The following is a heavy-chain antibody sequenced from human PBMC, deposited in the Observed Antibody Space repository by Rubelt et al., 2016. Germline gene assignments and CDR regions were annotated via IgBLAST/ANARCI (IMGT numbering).Heavy chain of an antibody. Sequence: EVQLVESGGGLVQPGGSLRLSCAASGFTVSSNYMSWVRQAPGKGLEWVSVIYSGGSTYYADSVKGRFTISRGNSKNTLYLQMNSLRAEDTAVYYCARAGVTTADAFDIWGQGTMVTVSS. V-gene: IGHV3-66*01. CDR3: ARAGVTTADAFDI. D-gene: IGHD4-11*01. CDR1: GFTVSSNY. CDR2: IYSGGST. J-gene: IGHJ3*02.